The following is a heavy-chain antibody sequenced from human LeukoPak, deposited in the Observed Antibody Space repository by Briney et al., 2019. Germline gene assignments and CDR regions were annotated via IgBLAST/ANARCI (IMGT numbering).Heavy chain of an antibody. V-gene: IGHV3-23*01. J-gene: IGHJ6*03. Sequence: SCKVSGYTLTELSMHWVRQAPGKGLEWVSAISGSGGSTYYADSVKGRFTISRDNSKNTLYLQMNSLRAEDTAVYYCAKDRYCSSTSCYPYYYYYYMDVWGKGTTVTVSS. CDR3: AKDRYCSSTSCYPYYYYYYMDV. D-gene: IGHD2-2*01. CDR1: GYTLTELS. CDR2: ISGSGGST.